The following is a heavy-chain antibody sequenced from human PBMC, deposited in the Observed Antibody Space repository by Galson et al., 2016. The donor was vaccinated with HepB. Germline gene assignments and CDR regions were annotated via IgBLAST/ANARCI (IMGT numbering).Heavy chain of an antibody. CDR1: GFTFSSHA. J-gene: IGHJ6*02. V-gene: IGHV3-30-3*01. Sequence: SLRLSCAASGFTFSSHAMHWVRQAPGKGLEWVAVITYDGSNTYYAHAVKGRFTISRDNSKNTLYLQMNSLRAEDTAVYYCARVRTPNYYGSGNYYYYYAMDVWGQGTTVTVSS. CDR2: ITYDGSNT. CDR3: ARVRTPNYYGSGNYYYYYAMDV. D-gene: IGHD3-10*01.